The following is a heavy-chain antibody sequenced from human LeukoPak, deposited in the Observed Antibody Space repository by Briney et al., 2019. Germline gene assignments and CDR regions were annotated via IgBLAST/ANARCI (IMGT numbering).Heavy chain of an antibody. J-gene: IGHJ4*02. Sequence: SETPSPTCTVSGVSISSSSYDWGWIRPPPGKGLEWIGSIYYSGHTHYNPSLKSRITIYIDTSKNQSSLKLRSVTPADTATYYCERLKVLSFYGHEPYFDYWGRGTLVTVSS. CDR1: GVSISSSSYD. D-gene: IGHD3-10*01. CDR3: ERLKVLSFYGHEPYFDY. CDR2: IYYSGHT. V-gene: IGHV4-39*01.